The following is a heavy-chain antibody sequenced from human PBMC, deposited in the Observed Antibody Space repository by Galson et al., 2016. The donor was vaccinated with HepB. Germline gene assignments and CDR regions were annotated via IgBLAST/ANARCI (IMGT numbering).Heavy chain of an antibody. CDR3: PTPHHDSFGYNHGFDI. D-gene: IGHD3-22*01. Sequence: QPPGMGLEWIGYIYSLGNPHYTPSLKSRVTISVDTSNNPFSLNLISVTAAPTAAYYCPTPHHDSFGYNHGFDIWGQGTMVTVSS. V-gene: IGHV4-61*06. CDR2: IYSLGNP. J-gene: IGHJ3*02.